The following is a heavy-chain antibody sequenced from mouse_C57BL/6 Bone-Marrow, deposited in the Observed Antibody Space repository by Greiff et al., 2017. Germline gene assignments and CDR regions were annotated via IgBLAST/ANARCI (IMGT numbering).Heavy chain of an antibody. CDR3: ARGVYYGSSYGGGFAY. J-gene: IGHJ3*01. CDR2: IYPGDGDT. CDR1: GYAFSSSW. D-gene: IGHD1-1*01. V-gene: IGHV1-82*01. Sequence: VQLQQSGPELVKPGASVKISCKASGYAFSSSWMNWVKQRPGKGLEWIGRIYPGDGDTNYNGKFKGKATLTADKSSSTAYMQLSSLTSEDSAVYCCARGVYYGSSYGGGFAYWGQGTLVTVSA.